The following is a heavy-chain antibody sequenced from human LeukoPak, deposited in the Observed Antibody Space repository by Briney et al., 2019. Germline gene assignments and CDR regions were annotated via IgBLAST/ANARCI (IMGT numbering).Heavy chain of an antibody. V-gene: IGHV4-39*07. CDR1: GGSISSSSYY. D-gene: IGHD2-15*01. J-gene: IGHJ6*03. CDR3: ARARVGYCSGGSCYYYYMDV. Sequence: SPSESLSLTCTVSGGSISSSSYYWGWIRQPPGKGLEWIGSIYHSGSTYYNPSLKSRVTISVDTSKNQFSLKLSSVTAADTAVYYCARARVGYCSGGSCYYYYMDVWGKGTTVTVSS. CDR2: IYHSGST.